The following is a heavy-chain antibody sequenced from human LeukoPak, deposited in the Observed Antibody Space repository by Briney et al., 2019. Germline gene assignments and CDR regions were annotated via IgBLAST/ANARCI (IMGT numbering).Heavy chain of an antibody. CDR3: ARDLGRRYSGSYPNWFDP. Sequence: ASVKVPCKASGYTFTGYYMHWVRQAPGQGLEWMGRINPNSGGTNYAQKFQGRVTMTRDTSISTAYMELSRLRSDDRAVYYCARDLGRRYSGSYPNWFDPWGQGTLVTVSS. J-gene: IGHJ5*02. CDR2: INPNSGGT. CDR1: GYTFTGYY. D-gene: IGHD1-26*01. V-gene: IGHV1-2*06.